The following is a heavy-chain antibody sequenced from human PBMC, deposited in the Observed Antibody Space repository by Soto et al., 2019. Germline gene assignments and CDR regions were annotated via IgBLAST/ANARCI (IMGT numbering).Heavy chain of an antibody. CDR1: GGTFSSYA. Sequence: QVQLVQSGAEVKKPGSSVKVSCKASGGTFSSYAISWVRQAPGQGLEWMGGIIPIFGTANYAQKFQGRVTSTADESTSTAHMELSSLSSEDTAVYYCARAPLAIFGVVTSDWYFDLWGRGTLVTVCS. CDR2: IIPIFGTA. CDR3: ARAPLAIFGVVTSDWYFDL. V-gene: IGHV1-69*01. J-gene: IGHJ2*01. D-gene: IGHD3-3*01.